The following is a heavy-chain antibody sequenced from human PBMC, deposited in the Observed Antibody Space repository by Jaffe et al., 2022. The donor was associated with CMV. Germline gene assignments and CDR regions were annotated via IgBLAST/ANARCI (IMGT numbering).Heavy chain of an antibody. J-gene: IGHJ4*02. CDR2: ISSSSSYI. D-gene: IGHD2-15*01. CDR3: ARGDCSGGSCYSPLIDY. V-gene: IGHV3-21*01. Sequence: EVQLVESGGGLVKPGGSLRLSCAASGFTFSSYSMNWVRQAPGKGLEWVSSISSSSSYIYYADSVKGRFTISRDNAKNSLYLQMNSLRAEDTAVYYCARGDCSGGSCYSPLIDYWGQGTLVTVSS. CDR1: GFTFSSYS.